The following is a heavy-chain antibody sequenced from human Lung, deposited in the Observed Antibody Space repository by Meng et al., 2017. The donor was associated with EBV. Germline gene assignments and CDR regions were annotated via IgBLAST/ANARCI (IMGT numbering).Heavy chain of an antibody. CDR2: IGHSGIT. CDR1: GGSISTSGYY. V-gene: IGHV4-39*01. CDR3: VRSSGWVRTGFDP. J-gene: IGHJ5*02. Sequence: QPRLQESGPGLVKPSEALSLTCSVSGGSISTSGYYWGWIRQPPGKGLEWIGSIGHSGITYYTPSLKSRVTVSIDTSKSQFSLKLTSVTAADTAVYYCVRSSGWVRTGFDPWGQGTLVTVSS. D-gene: IGHD6-19*01.